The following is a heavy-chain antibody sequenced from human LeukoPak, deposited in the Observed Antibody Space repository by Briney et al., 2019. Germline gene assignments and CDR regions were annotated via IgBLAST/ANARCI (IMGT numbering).Heavy chain of an antibody. CDR3: ARDWRSAFDI. Sequence: PGGSLRLSCAASGFTVSSNYMSWVRQAPGKGLEWASVIYSGGSTYYADSVKGRFSISRDNSKNTLYLQMNSLRGEDTAVYYCARDWRSAFDIWGQGTMVTVSS. CDR2: IYSGGST. V-gene: IGHV3-66*02. D-gene: IGHD3-3*01. CDR1: GFTVSSNY. J-gene: IGHJ3*02.